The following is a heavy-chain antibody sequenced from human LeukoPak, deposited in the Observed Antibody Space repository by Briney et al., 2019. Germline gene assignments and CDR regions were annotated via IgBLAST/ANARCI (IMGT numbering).Heavy chain of an antibody. CDR2: IYYSGST. CDR1: GGSISSGDYY. D-gene: IGHD2-2*02. J-gene: IGHJ6*03. CDR3: ARHGTDIVVVPAALPYYYYYMDV. V-gene: IGHV4-30-4*01. Sequence: KSSETLSLTCTVSGGSISSGDYYWSWIRQPPGKGLEWIGYIYYSGSTNYNPSLKSRVTISVDTSKNQFSLKLSSVAAADTAVYYCARHGTDIVVVPAALPYYYYYMDVWGKGTTVTVSS.